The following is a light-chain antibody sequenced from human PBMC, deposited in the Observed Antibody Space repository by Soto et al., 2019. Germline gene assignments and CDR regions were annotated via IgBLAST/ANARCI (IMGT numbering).Light chain of an antibody. CDR2: GIS. CDR3: HQYGSSLGT. J-gene: IGKJ2*01. CDR1: QSVSSNY. V-gene: IGKV3-20*01. Sequence: EFVLTQSPGTLSLSPGERATLSCRASQSVSSNYLAWYHQKPGQAPRLLISGISRRAAGVPDRFSGSGSRTEFTLTISRLEPEDFAVYYCHQYGSSLGTFGQGTKVDIK.